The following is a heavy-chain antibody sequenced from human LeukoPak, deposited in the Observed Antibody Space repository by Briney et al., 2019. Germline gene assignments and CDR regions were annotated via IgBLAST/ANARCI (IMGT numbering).Heavy chain of an antibody. CDR3: ARSFHSSGWYHDY. CDR1: GGTFTTYA. V-gene: IGHV1-69*13. Sequence: ASVTVSCKASGGTFTTYAISWVRQAPGQGLEWMGGILPIFGTANYAPEFQGRVTITADESTSTAYMELSSLRSEDTAVYCCARSFHSSGWYHDYWGQGTLVTVSS. D-gene: IGHD6-19*01. CDR2: ILPIFGTA. J-gene: IGHJ4*02.